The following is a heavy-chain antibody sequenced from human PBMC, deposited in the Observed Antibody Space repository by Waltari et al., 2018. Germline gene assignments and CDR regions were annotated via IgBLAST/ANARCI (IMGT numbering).Heavy chain of an antibody. V-gene: IGHV1-2*02. Sequence: QVQLVQSGAEVKKPGASVKVSCKASGYTFTGYYMHWVRQAPGQGLEWMGWINPNSGGTNCAQKFQGRVTMTRDTSISTAYMELSRLRSDDTAVYYCARLGGANCSGGSCFDYWGQGTLVTVSS. CDR3: ARLGGANCSGGSCFDY. CDR2: INPNSGGT. CDR1: GYTFTGYY. J-gene: IGHJ4*02. D-gene: IGHD2-15*01.